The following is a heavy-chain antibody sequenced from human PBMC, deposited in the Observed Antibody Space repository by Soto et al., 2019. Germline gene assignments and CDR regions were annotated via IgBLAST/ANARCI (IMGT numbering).Heavy chain of an antibody. Sequence: QVQLVQSGAEVKKPGSSVKVSCKASGGTFSSYAISWVRQAPGQGIEGMGGIIPIFGTANYAQKFQGRVTITADESTSTAYMELSSLRSEDTAVYYCASSIVVVTAIPGYYYYYGMDVWGQGTTVTVSS. D-gene: IGHD2-21*02. CDR1: GGTFSSYA. CDR2: IIPIFGTA. V-gene: IGHV1-69*01. CDR3: ASSIVVVTAIPGYYYYYGMDV. J-gene: IGHJ6*02.